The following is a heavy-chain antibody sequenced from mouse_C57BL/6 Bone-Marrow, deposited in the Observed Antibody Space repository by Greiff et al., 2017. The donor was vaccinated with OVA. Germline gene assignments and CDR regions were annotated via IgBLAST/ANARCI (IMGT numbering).Heavy chain of an antibody. J-gene: IGHJ2*01. V-gene: IGHV14-4*01. Sequence: VQLQHSGAELVRPGASVKLSCTASGFNIKDDYMHWVKQRPEQGLEWIGWIDPENGDTEYASKFQGKATITADTSSNTAYLQLSSLTSEDTAVYYCTTPNGSPDYWGQGTTLTVSS. D-gene: IGHD1-1*01. CDR3: TTPNGSPDY. CDR1: GFNIKDDY. CDR2: IDPENGDT.